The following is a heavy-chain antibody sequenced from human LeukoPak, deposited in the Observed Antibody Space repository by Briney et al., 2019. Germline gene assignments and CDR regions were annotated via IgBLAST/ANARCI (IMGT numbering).Heavy chain of an antibody. D-gene: IGHD5-18*01. J-gene: IGHJ3*02. CDR2: ISGSGGTA. Sequence: GGSLRLSCAASGFTFSIYAMSWVRQAPGKGLEWVSAISGSGGTAYYADSVKGRFTISRDNSKNTLYLQMNSLRAEDTAVYYCAKPTTAMVTGGAFDIWGQGTMVTVSS. CDR3: AKPTTAMVTGGAFDI. V-gene: IGHV3-23*01. CDR1: GFTFSIYA.